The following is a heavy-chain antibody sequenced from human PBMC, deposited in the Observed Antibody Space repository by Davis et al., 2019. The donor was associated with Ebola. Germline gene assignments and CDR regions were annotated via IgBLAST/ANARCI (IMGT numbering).Heavy chain of an antibody. CDR1: GFTFAIHG. CDR3: AKSRAAGPRGGNWFDP. J-gene: IGHJ5*02. Sequence: GESLKISCAASGFTFAIHGMHWVRQAPGKGLEWVALISDDGNRNHYADSVKGRFTISRDNSKNTLYLQMSSLRPEDTAMYYCAKSRAAGPRGGNWFDPWGQGTLVTVSS. D-gene: IGHD6-13*01. CDR2: ISDDGNRN. V-gene: IGHV3-30*18.